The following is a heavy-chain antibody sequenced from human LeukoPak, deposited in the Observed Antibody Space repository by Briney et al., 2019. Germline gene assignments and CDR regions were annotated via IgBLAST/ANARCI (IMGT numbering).Heavy chain of an antibody. Sequence: GESLKTSCKGSGYSFTSHWIAWVRQVPGKGLEWMGIIYPDDSDTRYHPSFQGQATISADKSISTAYLQWSSLKASDTAIYYCARPPQYYYSSKKYYFDYWGQGTLVTVSS. J-gene: IGHJ4*02. CDR1: GYSFTSHW. D-gene: IGHD3-10*01. CDR2: IYPDDSDT. CDR3: ARPPQYYYSSKKYYFDY. V-gene: IGHV5-51*01.